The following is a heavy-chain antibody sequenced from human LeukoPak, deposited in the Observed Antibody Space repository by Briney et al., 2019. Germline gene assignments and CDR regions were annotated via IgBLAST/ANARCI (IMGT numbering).Heavy chain of an antibody. V-gene: IGHV3-9*01. CDR3: SSAFSDGTDS. CDR1: GFAFDEYA. CDR2: ICWNSGTI. J-gene: IGHJ4*02. Sequence: SLRLSCAASGFAFDEYAMHWVRQAPGKGLEWVSGICWNSGTIGYADSVKGRFTISRDNAKNSLYLQMNSLRTEDTAWFYFSSAFSDGTDSWGQGTLVTVSS.